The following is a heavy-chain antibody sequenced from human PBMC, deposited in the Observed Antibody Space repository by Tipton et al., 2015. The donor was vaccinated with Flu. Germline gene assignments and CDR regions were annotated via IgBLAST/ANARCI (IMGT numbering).Heavy chain of an antibody. J-gene: IGHJ4*02. Sequence: SLRLSCAASGFTFSRYEMNWVRQAPGKGLEWLSYISSSGSTISYADSVRGRFTVSRDNAKNSLYLQLNSLRAEDTAVYYCATLTGDDYWGQGDLVTVSS. D-gene: IGHD7-27*01. V-gene: IGHV3-48*03. CDR1: GFTFSRYE. CDR2: ISSSGSTI. CDR3: ATLTGDDY.